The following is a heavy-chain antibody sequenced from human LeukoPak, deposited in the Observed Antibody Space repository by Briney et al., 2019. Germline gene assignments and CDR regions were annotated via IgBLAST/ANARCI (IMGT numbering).Heavy chain of an antibody. CDR1: ELPFSSYW. Sequence: QAGGSLRLSCAASELPFSSYWMTWVRQAPGKGLEWVANIKQDGSQKSYVDSVKGRFTISRDNAKNSLYLQMNSLRAEDTALYYCAKVRVDNFLGAFDIWGQGTMVTVSS. J-gene: IGHJ3*02. CDR2: IKQDGSQK. D-gene: IGHD2/OR15-2a*01. CDR3: AKVRVDNFLGAFDI. V-gene: IGHV3-7*03.